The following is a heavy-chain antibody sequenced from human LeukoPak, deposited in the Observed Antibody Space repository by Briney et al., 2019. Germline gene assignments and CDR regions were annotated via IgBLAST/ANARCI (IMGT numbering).Heavy chain of an antibody. Sequence: GGSLRLSCAASGFTFSDYYMSWIRQAPGKGLEWVSYISSSGSTIYYADSVKGRFTISRDNAKNSLYLQMNSLRAEDTAVYYCAGDSGSGKTYYHILTGYYFDYWGQGTLVTVSS. V-gene: IGHV3-11*04. CDR2: ISSSGSTI. CDR3: AGDSGSGKTYYHILTGYYFDY. CDR1: GFTFSDYY. D-gene: IGHD3-9*01. J-gene: IGHJ4*02.